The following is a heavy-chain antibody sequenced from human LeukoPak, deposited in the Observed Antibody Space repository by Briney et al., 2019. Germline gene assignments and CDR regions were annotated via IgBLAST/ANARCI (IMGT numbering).Heavy chain of an antibody. J-gene: IGHJ4*02. CDR3: ASQDHQGFDY. Sequence: SETLSLTCTVSGGSISTNYWSWIRQSPGKGLEGIGQVYHSGNTNYNPSLKSRVTISVDTSKRQFSLELPSVIAADTAAYYCASQDHQGFDYWGQGTLVTVSS. CDR1: GGSISTNY. CDR2: VYHSGNT. D-gene: IGHD1-14*01. V-gene: IGHV4-59*01.